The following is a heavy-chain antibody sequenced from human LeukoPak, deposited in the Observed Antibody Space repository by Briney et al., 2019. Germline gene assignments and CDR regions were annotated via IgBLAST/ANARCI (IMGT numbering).Heavy chain of an antibody. CDR3: ARTESDYFYFDY. CDR2: IYYSGST. CDR1: GASISSGDYY. V-gene: IGHV4-30-4*01. Sequence: SETLSLTCTVSGASISSGDYYWSWIRQPPGKGLEWIGYIYYSGSTSYNPSLKSRLTISVDTSKNQFSLKLSSVTAADTAVYYCARTESDYFYFDYWGQGTLVTVSS. D-gene: IGHD2/OR15-2a*01. J-gene: IGHJ4*02.